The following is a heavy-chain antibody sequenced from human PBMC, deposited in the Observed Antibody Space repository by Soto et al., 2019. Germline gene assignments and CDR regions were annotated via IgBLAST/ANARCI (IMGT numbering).Heavy chain of an antibody. CDR2: INHSGST. CDR3: ARGLYGGKPFVGFDI. V-gene: IGHV4-34*01. CDR1: GGSFSGYY. J-gene: IGHJ3*02. D-gene: IGHD4-17*01. Sequence: PSETLSLTCAVYGGSFSGYYWSWIRQPPGKGLEWIGEINHSGSTNYNPSLKSRVTISVDTSKNQFSLKLSSVTAADTAVYYRARGLYGGKPFVGFDIWGQGTMVT.